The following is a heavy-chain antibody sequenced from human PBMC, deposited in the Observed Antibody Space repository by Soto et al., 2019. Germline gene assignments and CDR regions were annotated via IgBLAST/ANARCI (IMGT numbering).Heavy chain of an antibody. Sequence: QVQLVQAGAEVKKPGSSVKVSCKASGGTFSSYAISRVRQAPGQGLEWVGGIIPIFGTANYAQKFQGRVTITADESTSTAYMELSSLRSEDTAVYYCARVEMDTYYYYGMDVWGQGTTVTVSS. CDR3: ARVEMDTYYYYGMDV. CDR2: IIPIFGTA. CDR1: GGTFSSYA. J-gene: IGHJ6*02. V-gene: IGHV1-69*01.